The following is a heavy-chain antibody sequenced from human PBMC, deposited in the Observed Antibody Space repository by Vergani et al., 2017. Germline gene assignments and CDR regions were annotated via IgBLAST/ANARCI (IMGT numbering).Heavy chain of an antibody. Sequence: QVQLVESGGGVVQPGRSLRLSCAASGFTFNNYGMHWVRQAPGKGLEWVAVTWYDGNNKQYADSVKGRFTISRDNSKSTMYLQMNSLRDEDTVVYYCARDLRLLYNRFDPWGQGTRVTVSS. CDR3: ARDLRLLYNRFDP. D-gene: IGHD1-14*01. CDR2: TWYDGNNK. V-gene: IGHV3-33*01. CDR1: GFTFNNYG. J-gene: IGHJ5*02.